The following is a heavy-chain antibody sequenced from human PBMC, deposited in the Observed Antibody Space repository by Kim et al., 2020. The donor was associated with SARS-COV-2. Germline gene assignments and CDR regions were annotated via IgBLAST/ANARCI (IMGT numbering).Heavy chain of an antibody. CDR3: VRFAGL. Sequence: SETLSLTCSDSGHSLTSDSYWGWIRQPPGKGLEWIASFYGSGRMYYNPSLKSRVTISADRVKSQFSLKLTSVTAADTAAYYCVRFAGLWGQGTLVTVSS. J-gene: IGHJ4*02. CDR1: GHSLTSDSY. V-gene: IGHV4-38-2*02. CDR2: FYGSGRM.